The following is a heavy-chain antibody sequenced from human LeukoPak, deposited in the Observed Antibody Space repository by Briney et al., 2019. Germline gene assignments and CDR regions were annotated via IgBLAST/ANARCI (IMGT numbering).Heavy chain of an antibody. CDR2: IYSSGIT. J-gene: IGHJ4*02. D-gene: IGHD3-10*01. Sequence: PLETLSLTCTVSGGSISNGTYYWSWIRQPAGKRLEWIGRIYSSGITTYHPSLKSRVTISIDTSKNQFSLKLSSVTAADTAVYYCARGEYYYALGHDSWGQGTLVTVSS. CDR3: ARGEYYYALGHDS. CDR1: GGSISNGTYY. V-gene: IGHV4-61*02.